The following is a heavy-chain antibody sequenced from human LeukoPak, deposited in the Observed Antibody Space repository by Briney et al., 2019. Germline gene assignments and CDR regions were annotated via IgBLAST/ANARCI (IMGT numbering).Heavy chain of an antibody. CDR3: ASGERPRSYSSSDY. CDR1: GFTFSTYA. D-gene: IGHD6-6*01. CDR2: ISGSSTYM. Sequence: GGPLRLSCAASGFTFSTYAMNWVRQGPGKGLEWVSSISGSSTYMYYADSVKGRFTVSRDNAKNSLYLQMSSLRVEDTAVYYCASGERPRSYSSSDYWGQGTLVTVSS. V-gene: IGHV3-21*01. J-gene: IGHJ4*02.